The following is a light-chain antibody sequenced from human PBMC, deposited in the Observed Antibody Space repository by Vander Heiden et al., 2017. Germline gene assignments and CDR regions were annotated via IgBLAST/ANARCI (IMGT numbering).Light chain of an antibody. V-gene: IGKV1-5*01. CDR3: QQYDNWPWT. CDR1: QSITSR. Sequence: DIEMTQSPSTLSASVGDRATITCRASQSITSRLAWYQQKPGKAPQLLIYGASSLESGIPARFSGSGSGTEFTLTISSLQPNDFATYYCQQYDNWPWTFGQGSKVEIK. J-gene: IGKJ1*01. CDR2: GAS.